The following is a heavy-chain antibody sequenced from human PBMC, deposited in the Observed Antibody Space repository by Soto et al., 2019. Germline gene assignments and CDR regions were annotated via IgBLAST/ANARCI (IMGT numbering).Heavy chain of an antibody. Sequence: PSETLSLTCTVSGASISSAAYYWSCIRQRPGEGLEWIGFISYSGYTFQNPSLKSRLLLSVATSKNQFSLELSFVTAADTAVYYCARGPTPSWSSYPFSYFDSWGPGSRVTVSS. V-gene: IGHV4-31*03. D-gene: IGHD3-16*02. CDR1: GASISSAAYY. CDR3: ARGPTPSWSSYPFSYFDS. J-gene: IGHJ4*01. CDR2: ISYSGYT.